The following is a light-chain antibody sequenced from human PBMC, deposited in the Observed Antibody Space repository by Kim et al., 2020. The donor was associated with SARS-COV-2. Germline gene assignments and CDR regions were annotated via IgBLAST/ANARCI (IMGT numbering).Light chain of an antibody. CDR3: QQYNSYPLT. Sequence: GDRVTITCRASQSISSWLAWYQQKPGKAPKLLIYDASSLKSGVPSRFSGSGSGTEFTLTISSLQPDDFASYYCQQYNSYPLTFGGGTKV. V-gene: IGKV1-5*01. J-gene: IGKJ4*01. CDR1: QSISSW. CDR2: DAS.